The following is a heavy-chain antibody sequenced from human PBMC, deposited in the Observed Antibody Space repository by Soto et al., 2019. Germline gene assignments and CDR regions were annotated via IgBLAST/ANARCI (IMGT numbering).Heavy chain of an antibody. Sequence: SETLSLTCTVSGGSISSSSYYWGWIRQPPGKGLEWIGSIYYSGSTYYNPSLKSRVTISVDTSRNQFSLKLSSVTAADTAVYYCARHGSGGGYDFVAGVVVSPTFDIWGQGTMVTVSS. D-gene: IGHD5-12*01. CDR2: IYYSGST. J-gene: IGHJ3*02. V-gene: IGHV4-39*01. CDR3: ARHGSGGGYDFVAGVVVSPTFDI. CDR1: GGSISSSSYY.